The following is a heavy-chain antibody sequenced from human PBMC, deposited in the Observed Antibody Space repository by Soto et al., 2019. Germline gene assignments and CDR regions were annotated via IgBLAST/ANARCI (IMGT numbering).Heavy chain of an antibody. Sequence: QVRLVESGGGVVQPGRSLRLSCAASGFTFSNHGIHWVRQAPGKGLEWVAFIWSDGSNKYYADSVKGRVTISRENSKNTLYLQMHSLRDEDTAVYYCARDSFNSKPAVVTSRDYSYYMDVSGKGTTVTASS. J-gene: IGHJ6*03. CDR2: IWSDGSNK. D-gene: IGHD2-2*01. CDR1: GFTFSNHG. CDR3: ARDSFNSKPAVVTSRDYSYYMDV. V-gene: IGHV3-33*01.